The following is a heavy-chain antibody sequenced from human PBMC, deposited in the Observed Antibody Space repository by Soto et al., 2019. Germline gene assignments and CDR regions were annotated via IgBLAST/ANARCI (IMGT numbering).Heavy chain of an antibody. CDR1: GGAFGRYS. J-gene: IGHJ4*02. Sequence: QVQLEQSGPEVKRPGTSVNVSCKASGGAFGRYSVSWLRQSPGQGLEGIGGVIPVFNTSNYSLKFQGRVAIFADLSTKTVFMAMRSLRSEETALYYFARGDEMTAVTIFEYWGQGTLVTVSS. V-gene: IGHV1-69*01. CDR2: VIPVFNTS. CDR3: ARGDEMTAVTIFEY. D-gene: IGHD4-17*01.